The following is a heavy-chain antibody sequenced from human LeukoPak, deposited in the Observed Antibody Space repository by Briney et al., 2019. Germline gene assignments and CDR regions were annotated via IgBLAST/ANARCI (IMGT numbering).Heavy chain of an antibody. CDR2: ISAYNGNT. CDR1: GYTFTSYG. Sequence: ASVKVSCKASGYTFTSYGISWVRQAPGQGLEWMGWISAYNGNTNYAQKLQGRVTMTTDTSTSTAYMELRSLRSDDTAVYYCARDPGIVVVTEFDYWGQGTLVTVSS. CDR3: ARDPGIVVVTEFDY. D-gene: IGHD3-22*01. J-gene: IGHJ4*02. V-gene: IGHV1-18*01.